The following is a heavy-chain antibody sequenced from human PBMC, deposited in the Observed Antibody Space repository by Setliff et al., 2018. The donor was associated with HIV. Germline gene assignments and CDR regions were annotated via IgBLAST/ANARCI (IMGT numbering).Heavy chain of an antibody. CDR3: ARDGGYYYYMDV. Sequence: SETLSLTCTVSGYSISDGHYWGWIRQPPGKGLEWIASIYYSGTTYYNPSLKSRVTMSVDMSKNQVSLKLSSVTAADTAVYYCARDGGYYYYMDVWGKGTTVTVSS. J-gene: IGHJ6*03. CDR2: IYYSGTT. D-gene: IGHD3-10*01. CDR1: GYSISDGHY. V-gene: IGHV4-38-2*02.